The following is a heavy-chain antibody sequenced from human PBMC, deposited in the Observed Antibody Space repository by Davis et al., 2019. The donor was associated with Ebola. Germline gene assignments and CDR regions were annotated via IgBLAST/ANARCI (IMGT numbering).Heavy chain of an antibody. V-gene: IGHV3-21*04. J-gene: IGHJ2*01. Sequence: GESLKISCAASGFTFSSYSMNWVRQAPGKGLEWVSSISSSSSYIYYADSVKGRFTISRDNAKNTLYLQMNSLRAEDTAVYYCAKDRAAVADWYFDLWGRGTLVTVSS. CDR1: GFTFSSYS. CDR2: ISSSSSYI. CDR3: AKDRAAVADWYFDL. D-gene: IGHD6-19*01.